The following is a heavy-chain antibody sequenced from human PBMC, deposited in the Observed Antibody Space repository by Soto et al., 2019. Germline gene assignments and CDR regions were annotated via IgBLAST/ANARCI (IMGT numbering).Heavy chain of an antibody. CDR2: ISPGGGRI. D-gene: IGHD6-19*01. J-gene: IGHJ4*02. CDR3: TKSADSAGWGVDF. CDR1: VFMFDSYA. Sequence: RWSLRLCCVASVFMFDSYAMNWFRQAPGKGLEWVSYISPGGGRIYYAESLKGRITISRDNARNSLSLQMNILSDEDTAVYYCTKSADSAGWGVDFWGQGTLVTVSS. V-gene: IGHV3-48*02.